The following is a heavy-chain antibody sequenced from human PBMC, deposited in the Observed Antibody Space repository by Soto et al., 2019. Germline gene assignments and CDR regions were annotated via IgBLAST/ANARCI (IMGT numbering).Heavy chain of an antibody. CDR1: EFAFNTYW. Sequence: EVQLVESGGGLVQPGGSLRLSCAASEFAFNTYWMHWVRQVPGKGLEWVSRINGDGITRTYADSVKGRFTISRDNAENILYLQMNSLRAEDTAMYYCARDKAYALDVWGQGTTVTVSS. CDR2: INGDGITR. V-gene: IGHV3-74*01. J-gene: IGHJ6*02. CDR3: ARDKAYALDV.